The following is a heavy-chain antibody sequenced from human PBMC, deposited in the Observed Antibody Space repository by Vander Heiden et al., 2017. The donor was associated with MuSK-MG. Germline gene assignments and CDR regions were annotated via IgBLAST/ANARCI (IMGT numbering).Heavy chain of an antibody. V-gene: IGHV2-26*01. CDR2: IFSNDEK. Sequence: QVTLKESGPVLVKPTETLTLTCTVSGFSLSNARMGVSWIRQPPGKALEWLAHIFSNDEKSYSTSLKSRLTISKDTSKSQVVLTMTNMEPVDTATYYCARGPTVVTGDHDAFDIWGQGTMVTVSS. J-gene: IGHJ3*02. CDR1: GFSLSNARMG. D-gene: IGHD4-17*01. CDR3: ARGPTVVTGDHDAFDI.